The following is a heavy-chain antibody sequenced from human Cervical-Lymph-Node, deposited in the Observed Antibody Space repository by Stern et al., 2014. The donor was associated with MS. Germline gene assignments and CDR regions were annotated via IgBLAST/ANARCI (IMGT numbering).Heavy chain of an antibody. CDR3: ARSGWFGELFVSFDY. Sequence: VQLVESGGGLVKPGGSLRLSCAASGFTFSDYYMTWIRQAPGKGLEWISYIDLRGSTIHYADSVKGRFTISRDNAKNSLYLQMNSLRAEDTAVYYCARSGWFGELFVSFDYWGQGTLVTVSS. D-gene: IGHD3-10*01. V-gene: IGHV3-11*01. J-gene: IGHJ4*02. CDR1: GFTFSDYY. CDR2: IDLRGSTI.